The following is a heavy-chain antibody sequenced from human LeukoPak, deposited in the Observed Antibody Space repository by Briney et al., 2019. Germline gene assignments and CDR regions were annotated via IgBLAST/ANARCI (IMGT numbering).Heavy chain of an antibody. Sequence: GGSLRLSCAASGFTFSSQWMSWVRQAPGKGLEWVANVNQGGTEKYYVDSVKGRFTISRDNAKNLLYVQMNSLTAEDTAVYYCAREAVGYRGLDYWGQGTLVTVSS. D-gene: IGHD1-1*01. CDR2: VNQGGTEK. V-gene: IGHV3-7*03. CDR3: AREAVGYRGLDY. J-gene: IGHJ4*02. CDR1: GFTFSSQW.